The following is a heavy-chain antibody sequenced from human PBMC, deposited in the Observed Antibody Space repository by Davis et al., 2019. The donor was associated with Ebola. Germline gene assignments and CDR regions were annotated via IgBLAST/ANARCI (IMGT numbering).Heavy chain of an antibody. CDR3: ARGRIGCSGGSCFNWFDP. CDR1: GGSISSYY. D-gene: IGHD2-15*01. J-gene: IGHJ5*02. Sequence: SETLSLTCTVSGGSISSYYWSWIRQPPGKGLEWIGYIYYSGSTNYNPSLKSRVTISVDTSKNQFSLKLSSVTAADTAVYYCARGRIGCSGGSCFNWFDPWGQGTLVTVSS. V-gene: IGHV4-59*12. CDR2: IYYSGST.